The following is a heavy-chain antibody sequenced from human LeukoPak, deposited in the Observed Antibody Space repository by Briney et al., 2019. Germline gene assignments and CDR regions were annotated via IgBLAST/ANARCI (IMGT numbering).Heavy chain of an antibody. Sequence: SETLSLTCAVSGASISGSGYYWGWIRQPPGTGLEWIGNIYYSGSTYYNASLQSRVTISIDTSKNQFSLRLNSVTAADTAMYYCAESGGYGLIDYWGQGTLVTVSS. D-gene: IGHD1-26*01. V-gene: IGHV4-39*01. J-gene: IGHJ4*02. CDR1: GASISGSGYY. CDR2: IYYSGST. CDR3: AESGGYGLIDY.